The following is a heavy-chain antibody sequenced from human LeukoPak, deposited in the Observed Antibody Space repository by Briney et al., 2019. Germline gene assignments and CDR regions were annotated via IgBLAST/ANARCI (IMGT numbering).Heavy chain of an antibody. V-gene: IGHV1-46*01. D-gene: IGHD3-22*01. CDR2: INPSDGTT. J-gene: IGHJ5*02. CDR1: GYTFTTYY. Sequence: ASVKVSCKASGYTFTTYYIHWLRQAPGQGLEWMGLINPSDGTTKYAQNFQGRVTITRDTSTTIVYMELSSLRSEDTAVYYCAREYYYERSGYHYYWFDPWGQGTLVTVSS. CDR3: AREYYYERSGYHYYWFDP.